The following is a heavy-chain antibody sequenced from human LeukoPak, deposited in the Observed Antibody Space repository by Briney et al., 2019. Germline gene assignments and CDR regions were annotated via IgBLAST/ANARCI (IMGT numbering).Heavy chain of an antibody. CDR2: IKQDGSEK. Sequence: GGSLRLSCGASGFTLSSHWLTWVRQAPGKGLEWLANIKQDGSEKYYVDSVKGRFTISRDNAKNSLYLQMNNLRADDTAVYYCASNSYFYNGMDVWGQGTTVTVSS. CDR3: ASNSYFYNGMDV. CDR1: GFTLSSHW. V-gene: IGHV3-7*01. J-gene: IGHJ6*02. D-gene: IGHD2/OR15-2a*01.